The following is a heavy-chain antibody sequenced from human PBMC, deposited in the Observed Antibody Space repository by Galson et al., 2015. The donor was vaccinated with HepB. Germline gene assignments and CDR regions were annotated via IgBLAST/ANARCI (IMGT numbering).Heavy chain of an antibody. D-gene: IGHD4-17*01. J-gene: IGHJ4*02. CDR1: GFTFSNHG. V-gene: IGHV3-30*18. CDR3: AKSGYGDYDTPYYFDY. Sequence: SLRLSCAASGFTFSNHGMHWVRQAPGRGLEWVAGISYDANYKYYADSVKGRFTISRDNSKNTLYLQMNGLRAEDTAVYSCAKSGYGDYDTPYYFDYWGQGTLVTVSS. CDR2: ISYDANYK.